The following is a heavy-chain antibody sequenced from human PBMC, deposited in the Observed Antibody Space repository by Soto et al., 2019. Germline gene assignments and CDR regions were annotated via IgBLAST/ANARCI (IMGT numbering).Heavy chain of an antibody. Sequence: ASVKVSCKASGYTFTSYGISWVRQAPGQGLEWMGWISAYNGNTNYAQKLQGRVTMTTDTSTSTAYMELRSLRSDDTAVYYCARDSGRDIAVVTFDYWGQGTLVTVSS. CDR3: ARDSGRDIAVVTFDY. J-gene: IGHJ4*02. D-gene: IGHD2-2*01. V-gene: IGHV1-18*01. CDR1: GYTFTSYG. CDR2: ISAYNGNT.